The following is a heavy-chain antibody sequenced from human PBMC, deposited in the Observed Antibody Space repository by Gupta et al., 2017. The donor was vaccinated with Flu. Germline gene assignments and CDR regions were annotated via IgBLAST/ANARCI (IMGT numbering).Heavy chain of an antibody. J-gene: IGHJ4*02. Sequence: EVQLVESGGGVVQPGGSLRLSCAASGFTFPSFAMNWVRQAPGKGLEWVAFISSGGTFIHYADSVRGRFTVSRDNAEHSLNLQMNSLRAEDTAIYYCARGFWNGYYIGYFDSWGQGTLVSVSS. D-gene: IGHD3-3*01. CDR3: ARGFWNGYYIGYFDS. CDR1: GFTFPSFA. CDR2: ISSGGTFI. V-gene: IGHV3-48*03.